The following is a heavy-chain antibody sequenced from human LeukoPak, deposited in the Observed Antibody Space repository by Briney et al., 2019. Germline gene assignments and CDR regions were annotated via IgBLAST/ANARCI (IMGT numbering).Heavy chain of an antibody. J-gene: IGHJ4*02. Sequence: GSSVKVSCKASGGTFGSYAISWVRQAPGQGLEWMGGIIPIFGTANYAQKFQGRVTITADESTSTAYMELSSLRSEDTAVYYCARVGCSSTSCYPNFDYWGQGTLVTVSS. D-gene: IGHD2-2*01. V-gene: IGHV1-69*01. CDR3: ARVGCSSTSCYPNFDY. CDR1: GGTFGSYA. CDR2: IIPIFGTA.